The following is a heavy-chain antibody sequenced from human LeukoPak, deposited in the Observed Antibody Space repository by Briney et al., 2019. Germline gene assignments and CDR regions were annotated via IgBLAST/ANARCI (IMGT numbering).Heavy chain of an antibody. Sequence: SETLSLTCTVSGGSISSYSWNWIRQPPGKGLEWIGYIYYSGSTNYNPSLKSRVTISVDTSKNQFSLKLSSVTAADTAVYYCARVKQVEGRGYYFFDYWGQGTLVTVSS. CDR3: ARVKQVEGRGYYFFDY. CDR1: GGSISSYS. D-gene: IGHD3-22*01. CDR2: IYYSGST. V-gene: IGHV4-59*01. J-gene: IGHJ4*02.